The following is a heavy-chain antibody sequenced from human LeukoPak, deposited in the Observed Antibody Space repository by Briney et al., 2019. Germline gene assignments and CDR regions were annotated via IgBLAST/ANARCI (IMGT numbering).Heavy chain of an antibody. CDR3: ARGTTAKGAFDI. D-gene: IGHD4-11*01. CDR1: GFSFSSYG. Sequence: GGSLRLSCAASGFSFSSYGMNWVRQAPGKGLEWVSFISTSSSSIYYAESVKGRFTISRDNAKNQLYLQLDSLRAEDTAVYYCARGTTAKGAFDIWGQGTMVTVSS. J-gene: IGHJ3*02. CDR2: ISTSSSSI. V-gene: IGHV3-21*05.